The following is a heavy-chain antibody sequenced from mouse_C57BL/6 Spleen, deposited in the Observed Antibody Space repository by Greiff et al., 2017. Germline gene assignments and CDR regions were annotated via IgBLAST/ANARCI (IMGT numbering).Heavy chain of an antibody. V-gene: IGHV3-6*01. D-gene: IGHD2-1*01. Sequence: ESGPGLVKPSQSLSLTCSVTGYSITSGYYWNWIRQFPGNKLEWMGYISYDGSNNYNPSLKNRISITRDTSKNQFFLKLNSVTTKDTATYYCAIYGNYDAMDYWGQGTSVTVSS. CDR2: ISYDGSN. CDR3: AIYGNYDAMDY. J-gene: IGHJ4*01. CDR1: GYSITSGYY.